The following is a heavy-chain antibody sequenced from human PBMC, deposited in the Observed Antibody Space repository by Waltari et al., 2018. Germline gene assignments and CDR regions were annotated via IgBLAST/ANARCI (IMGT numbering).Heavy chain of an antibody. Sequence: EVQLVESGGGLVKPGGSLRLSCVASGFAFDTAWLSWIRQAPGKGLEWVGRSRANPHGGTAHYGAPVKGRFTISRDDSKNTLYLQMNSLTTEDTATYYCTTGSSGGEDDWGQGTLVIVSS. CDR3: TTGSSGGEDD. J-gene: IGHJ4*02. V-gene: IGHV3-15*01. D-gene: IGHD2-21*01. CDR1: GFAFDTAW. CDR2: SRANPHGGTA.